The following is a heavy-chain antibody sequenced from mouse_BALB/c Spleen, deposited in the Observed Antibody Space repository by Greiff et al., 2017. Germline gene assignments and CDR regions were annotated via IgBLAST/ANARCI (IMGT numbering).Heavy chain of an antibody. CDR1: GFTFSSFG. CDR2: ISSGSSTI. Sequence: EVQLVESGGGLVQPGGSRKLSCAASGFTFSSFGMHWVRQAPEKGLEWVAYISSGSSTIYYADTVKGRFTISRDNPKNTLFLQMTSLRSEDTAMYYCARNGRNWYFDVWGAGTTVTVSS. J-gene: IGHJ1*01. V-gene: IGHV5-17*02. CDR3: ARNGRNWYFDV.